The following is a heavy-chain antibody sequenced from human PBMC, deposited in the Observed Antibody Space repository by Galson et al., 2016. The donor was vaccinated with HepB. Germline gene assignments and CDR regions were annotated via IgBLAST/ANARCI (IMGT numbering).Heavy chain of an antibody. CDR1: EFKFDDYA. J-gene: IGHJ6*03. CDR2: ISWDSRNI. Sequence: SLRLSCAASEFKFDDYAMHWVRQVPGKGLRWVSGISWDSRNIGYADSVKGRFTISRDNAKNSLYLQMNSLTTEDTALYYCTKAAIAMAPPYYMDVWGKGTTVTVSS. CDR3: TKAAIAMAPPYYMDV. V-gene: IGHV3-9*01. D-gene: IGHD6-19*01.